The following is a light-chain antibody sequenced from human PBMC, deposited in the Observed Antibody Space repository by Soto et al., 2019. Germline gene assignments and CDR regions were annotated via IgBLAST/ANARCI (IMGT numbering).Light chain of an antibody. CDR2: VAS. Sequence: DIQMTQSPSSLSASVGDRFAITCRASQNIIDYLNWYQQKPGKAPQLLIYVASRLESGVPSRFSGSGSGTDFTLTISSLQPEDVATYYCQKYNSAPWTFGQGTKV. CDR3: QKYNSAPWT. J-gene: IGKJ1*01. V-gene: IGKV1-39*01. CDR1: QNIIDY.